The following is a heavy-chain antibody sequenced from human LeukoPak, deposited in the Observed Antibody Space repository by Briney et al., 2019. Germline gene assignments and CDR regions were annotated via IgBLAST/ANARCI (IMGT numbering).Heavy chain of an antibody. D-gene: IGHD6-6*01. J-gene: IGHJ4*02. CDR3: ARPKYSSLNYFDY. V-gene: IGHV4-34*01. Sequence: SETLSLTCAVYGGSFSGYYWSWIRQPPGKGLEWIGEINHSGSTYYNPSLKSRVTISVDTSKNQFSLKLSSVTAADTAVYYCARPKYSSLNYFDYWGQGTLVTVSS. CDR2: INHSGST. CDR1: GGSFSGYY.